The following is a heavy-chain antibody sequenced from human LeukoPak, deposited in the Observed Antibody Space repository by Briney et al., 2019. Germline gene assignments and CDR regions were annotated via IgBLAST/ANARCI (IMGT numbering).Heavy chain of an antibody. V-gene: IGHV3-9*01. CDR2: ISWNSGSL. CDR1: GFTFDDYA. D-gene: IGHD6-13*01. Sequence: GGSLRLSCSTSGFTFDDYAMHWVRQVPGKGLEWVSSISWNSGSLAYADSVKGRFTISRDNAKNSLYLQMNSLRAEDTALYFCAKDFRAAAAGDFDYWGQGTLVTVSS. CDR3: AKDFRAAAAGDFDY. J-gene: IGHJ4*02.